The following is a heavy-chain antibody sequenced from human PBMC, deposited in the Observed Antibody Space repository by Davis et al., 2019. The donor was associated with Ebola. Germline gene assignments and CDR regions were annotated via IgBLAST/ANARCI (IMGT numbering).Heavy chain of an antibody. D-gene: IGHD2-8*01. J-gene: IGHJ4*02. CDR2: ISSDGSST. Sequence: GESLKISCAASGFTFSSYWMHWVRQAPGKGLVWVSRISSDGSSTTYADSVKGRFTISRDNAKNTLYLQMNSLRAEDTAVYYCARGMGDYWGQGTLVTVS. CDR1: GFTFSSYW. V-gene: IGHV3-74*01. CDR3: ARGMGDY.